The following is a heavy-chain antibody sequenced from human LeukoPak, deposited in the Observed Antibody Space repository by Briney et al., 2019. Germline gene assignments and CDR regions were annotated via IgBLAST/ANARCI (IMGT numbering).Heavy chain of an antibody. CDR2: INPNSGGT. D-gene: IGHD4-17*01. Sequence: ASVKVSCTASGYTVTGYYMHWVRQAPGQGLEWMGWINPNSGGTNYAQKFQGRVTMTRDTSISTAYMELSRLRSDDTAVYYCARETTVTTDLDYWGQGTLVTVSS. CDR1: GYTVTGYY. CDR3: ARETTVTTDLDY. V-gene: IGHV1-2*02. J-gene: IGHJ4*02.